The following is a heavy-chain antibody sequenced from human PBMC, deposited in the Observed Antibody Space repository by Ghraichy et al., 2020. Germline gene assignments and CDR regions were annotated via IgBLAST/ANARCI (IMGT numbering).Heavy chain of an antibody. J-gene: IGHJ3*02. V-gene: IGHV3-48*03. CDR3: ARDAGDRSGYYDFHVGAFDI. CDR1: GFTFRSYE. CDR2: ISSGGTTI. Sequence: GGSLRLSCAASGFTFRSYEMNWVRQAPGKGLEWVAYISSGGTTIYNPDSVKGRFTLSRDNAKNSLYLQMNSLRAEDTAIYYCARDAGDRSGYYDFHVGAFDIWGQGAMVTVSS. D-gene: IGHD3-22*01.